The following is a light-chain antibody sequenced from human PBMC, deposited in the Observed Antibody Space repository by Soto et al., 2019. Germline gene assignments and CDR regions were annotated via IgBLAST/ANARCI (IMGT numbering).Light chain of an antibody. CDR2: EVN. CDR3: SLYISGSTYV. V-gene: IGLV2-18*01. CDR1: SSDVGSYNR. J-gene: IGLJ1*01. Sequence: QSVLKQPPSGSGSPGQSVTISCTGTSSDVGSYNRLSWYQQPPGTAPKLIMYEVNTRPSGVPDRFSGSKSGSTASLTISGLQAEDEADYYCSLYISGSTYVFATGPKVTVL.